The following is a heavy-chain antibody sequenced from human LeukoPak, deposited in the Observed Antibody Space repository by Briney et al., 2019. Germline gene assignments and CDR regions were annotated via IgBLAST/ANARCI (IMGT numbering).Heavy chain of an antibody. D-gene: IGHD3-22*01. Sequence: GGSLRLSCAASGFTFSSYRMNWVRQAPGKGREGVSSISSRSSYIYYAGSVKGRFTISRDNAKNSLYLKMNSPRAEDTAVYYCARDFTYYYDSSGFLYYFDYWGQGTLVTVSS. J-gene: IGHJ4*02. V-gene: IGHV3-21*01. CDR2: ISSRSSYI. CDR1: GFTFSSYR. CDR3: ARDFTYYYDSSGFLYYFDY.